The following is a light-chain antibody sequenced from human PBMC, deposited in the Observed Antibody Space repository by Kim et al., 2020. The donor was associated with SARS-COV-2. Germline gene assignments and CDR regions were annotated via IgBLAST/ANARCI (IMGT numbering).Light chain of an antibody. CDR2: RAS. CDR1: QSISNW. Sequence: DIQMTQSPSSLSASVGDRVTITCRASQSISNWLAWYQQRPGKAPKLLIYRASSLESGVPSRFSGSGSGTEFTLTISSLQPDDFATYFCQQYDSYPYTFGQETNLEF. CDR3: QQYDSYPYT. J-gene: IGKJ2*01. V-gene: IGKV1-5*03.